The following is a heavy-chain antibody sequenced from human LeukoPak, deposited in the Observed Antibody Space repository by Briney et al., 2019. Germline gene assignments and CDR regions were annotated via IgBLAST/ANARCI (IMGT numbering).Heavy chain of an antibody. CDR2: IHYSGST. V-gene: IGHV4-59*11. CDR1: NGSISSHF. CDR3: ARLRPLLDQLLYFAFDS. J-gene: IGHJ4*02. Sequence: SETLSLTCSVSNGSISSHFWTWVRQPPGKGLEWIGHIHYSGSTNYNPSLKSRVTMSLDTSKNQFSLKLTSVTAADTAIFYCARLRPLLDQLLYFAFDSWGQGTLVTVSS. D-gene: IGHD2-2*02.